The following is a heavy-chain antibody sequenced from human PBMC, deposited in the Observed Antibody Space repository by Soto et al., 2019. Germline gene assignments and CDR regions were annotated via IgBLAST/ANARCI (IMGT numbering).Heavy chain of an antibody. CDR3: ASRGGSSSWYYYYYMDV. CDR1: GFTFSSYA. J-gene: IGHJ6*03. D-gene: IGHD6-13*01. CDR2: ISGSGGST. V-gene: IGHV3-23*01. Sequence: GGSLRLSCAASGFTFSSYAMSWFGQAPGKGLEWVSAISGSGGSTYYADSVKGRFTISRDNSKNTLYLQMNSLRAEDTAVYYCASRGGSSSWYYYYYMDVRGKGTTVTVSS.